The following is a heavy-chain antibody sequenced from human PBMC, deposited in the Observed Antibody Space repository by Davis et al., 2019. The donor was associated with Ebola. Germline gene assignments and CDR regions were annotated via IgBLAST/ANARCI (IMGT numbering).Heavy chain of an antibody. Sequence: PGGSLRLSCAASGFTFSSYSMNWVRQAPGKGLEWVSAISGGGVSTYQADSVKGRFIISRDNSKNTLHLQMNSLRADDTAVYYCAKGYSSGRLDVWGQGTTVTVSS. V-gene: IGHV3-23*01. D-gene: IGHD6-19*01. CDR2: ISGGGVST. J-gene: IGHJ6*02. CDR3: AKGYSSGRLDV. CDR1: GFTFSSYS.